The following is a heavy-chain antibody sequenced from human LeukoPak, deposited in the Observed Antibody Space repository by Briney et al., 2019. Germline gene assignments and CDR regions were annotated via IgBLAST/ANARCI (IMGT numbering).Heavy chain of an antibody. D-gene: IGHD5-12*01. CDR1: GGSISSGGYC. J-gene: IGHJ6*02. CDR3: ASSEATTTPPPYGMDV. Sequence: SETLSLTCTVSGGSISSGGYCWSWIRQHPGKGLEWIGYIYYSGGTFYNPSLKSRVTISVDMSKNQFSLRLNSVTAADAAVYYCASSEATTTPPPYGMDVWGQGTTVTVSS. V-gene: IGHV4-31*03. CDR2: IYYSGGT.